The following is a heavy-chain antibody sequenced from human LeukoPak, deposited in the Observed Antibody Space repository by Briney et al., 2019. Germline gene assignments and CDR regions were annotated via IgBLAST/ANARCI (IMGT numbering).Heavy chain of an antibody. CDR1: GFTFSSYS. D-gene: IGHD3-10*01. J-gene: IGHJ4*02. CDR2: ISSSGGAT. V-gene: IGHV3-23*01. CDR3: ARAAMVRGVDYFDY. Sequence: GGSLRLSCAASGFTFSSYSMSWARQAPGKGLEWVSVISSSGGATYYADSVKGRFTISRDNSKNTLYLQMNSLRVEGTAIYYCARAAMVRGVDYFDYWGQGTLVTVSS.